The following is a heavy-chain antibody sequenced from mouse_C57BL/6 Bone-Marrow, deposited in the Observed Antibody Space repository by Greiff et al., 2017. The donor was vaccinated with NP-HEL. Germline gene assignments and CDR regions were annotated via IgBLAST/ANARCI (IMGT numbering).Heavy chain of an antibody. V-gene: IGHV3-6*01. CDR2: ISYDGSN. CDR1: GYSITSGYY. CDR3: ARVIITTVVATPTYFDY. Sequence: VQLKESGPGLVKPSQSLSLTCSVTGYSITSGYYWNWIRQFPGNKLEWMGYISYDGSNNYNPSLKNRISITRDTSKNQFFLKLNSVTTEDTATYYCARVIITTVVATPTYFDYWGQGTTLTVSS. D-gene: IGHD1-1*01. J-gene: IGHJ2*01.